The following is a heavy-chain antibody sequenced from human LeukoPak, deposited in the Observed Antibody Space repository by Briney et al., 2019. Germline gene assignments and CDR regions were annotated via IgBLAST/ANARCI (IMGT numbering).Heavy chain of an antibody. CDR1: GFTFGKYW. V-gene: IGHV3-7*03. Sequence: GGSLRLSCVASGFTFGKYWMSWVRQAPGKGLEWVANIKLDGSEKNYVDSVKGRFTISRDNTKNSLYLQMNSLRAEDTAVYYCARGGLASPIAYWGQGTLVTVSS. J-gene: IGHJ4*02. CDR2: IKLDGSEK. CDR3: ARGGLASPIAY. D-gene: IGHD2-21*01.